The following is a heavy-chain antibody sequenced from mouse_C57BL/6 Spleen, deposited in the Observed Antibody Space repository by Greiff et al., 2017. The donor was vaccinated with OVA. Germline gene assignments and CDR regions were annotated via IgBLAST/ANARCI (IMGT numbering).Heavy chain of an antibody. D-gene: IGHD1-1*01. CDR2: IDPSDSYT. J-gene: IGHJ3*01. Sequence: VKLQQPGAELVMPGASVKLSCKASGYTFTSYWMHWVKQRPGQGLEWIGEIDPSDSYTNYNQKFKGKSTLTVDKSSSTAYMQLSSLTSEDSAVYYCARGADYYWFAYWGQGTLVTVSA. CDR3: ARGADYYWFAY. V-gene: IGHV1-69*01. CDR1: GYTFTSYW.